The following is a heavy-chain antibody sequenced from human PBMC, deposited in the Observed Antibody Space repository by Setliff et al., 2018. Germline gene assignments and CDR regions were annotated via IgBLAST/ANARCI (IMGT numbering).Heavy chain of an antibody. D-gene: IGHD6-19*01. J-gene: IGHJ4*02. CDR3: ARGLHSSGWYWAFDY. CDR1: GGTFSSYA. Sequence: SVKVSCKASGGTFSSYAISWVRQAPGQGLEWMGGIIPILGIANYAQKFQGRVTITADESTSTAYMELSSLRSEDTAVYYCARGLHSSGWYWAFDYWGQGTLVTVSS. CDR2: IIPILGIA. V-gene: IGHV1-69*10.